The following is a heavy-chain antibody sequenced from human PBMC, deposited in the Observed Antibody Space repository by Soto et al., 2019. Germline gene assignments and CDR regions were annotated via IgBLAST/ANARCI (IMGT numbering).Heavy chain of an antibody. CDR3: ARGHSTDCSNGVCSFFYNHEMDV. D-gene: IGHD2-8*01. V-gene: IGHV1-2*04. J-gene: IGHJ6*02. CDR1: GYSFTDYH. Sequence: VASVKVSCKASGYSFTDYHIHWVRQAPGQGLEWLGRINPKSGGTSTAQKFQGWVTMTRDRSISTVYMELTRLRSDDTAVYFCARGHSTDCSNGVCSFFYNHEMDVWGQG. CDR2: INPKSGGT.